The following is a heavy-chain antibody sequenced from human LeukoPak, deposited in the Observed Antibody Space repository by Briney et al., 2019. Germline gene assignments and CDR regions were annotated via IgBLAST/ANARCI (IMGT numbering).Heavy chain of an antibody. J-gene: IGHJ5*02. CDR3: ARAGAAAGSIGPVWFDP. V-gene: IGHV1-46*01. CDR1: GYTFTSHY. Sequence: GASVKVSCKASGYTFTSHYMHWVRQAPEQGLEWMGIINPSGGSTSYAQKFQGRVTMTRDMSTRTDYMELSSPRYEDTAVYYCARAGAAAGSIGPVWFDPWGQGTLVTVSS. CDR2: INPSGGST. D-gene: IGHD6-13*01.